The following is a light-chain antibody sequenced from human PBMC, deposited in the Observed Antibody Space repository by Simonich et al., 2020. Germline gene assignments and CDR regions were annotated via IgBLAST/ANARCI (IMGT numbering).Light chain of an antibody. Sequence: SYVLTQPPSVSVAPGKSARITCGGNNIGSKSLHCYQQKPGQAPVLVVYDDSDRPSGIPERFSGSNSGNTATLTISRVEAGDEADYYCQVWDSSSDHWVFGGGTKLTVL. CDR3: QVWDSSSDHWV. V-gene: IGLV3-21*03. CDR1: NIGSKS. J-gene: IGLJ3*02. CDR2: DDS.